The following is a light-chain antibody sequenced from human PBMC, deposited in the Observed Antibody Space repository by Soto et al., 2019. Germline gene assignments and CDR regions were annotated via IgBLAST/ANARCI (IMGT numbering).Light chain of an antibody. CDR2: DAS. CDR1: QRVSSY. J-gene: IGKJ2*01. Sequence: EIVLTQSPATLAWSPGERATLSCRASQRVSSYLAWYQQKPGQAPRLIIYDASNMATGIPARFSGRGSGTDVTLPICILEPEAFEFHYCQQPSNVLPLMSTFGQAPK. V-gene: IGKV3-11*01. CDR3: QQPSNVLPLMST.